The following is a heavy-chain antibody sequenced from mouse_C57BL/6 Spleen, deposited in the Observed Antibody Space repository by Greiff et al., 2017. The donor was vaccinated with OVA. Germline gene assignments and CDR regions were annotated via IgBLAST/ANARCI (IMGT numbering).Heavy chain of an antibody. CDR2: IDPSDSYT. D-gene: IGHD2-4*01. CDR3: ARAFYDYDEFAY. J-gene: IGHJ3*01. V-gene: IGHV1-69*01. CDR1: GYTFTSYW. Sequence: QVQLQQPGAELVMPGASVKLSCKASGYTFTSYWMHWVKQRPGQGLEWIGEIDPSDSYTNYNQKFKGKSTLTVDKSSSTAYMQLSSLTSEDSAVYYCARAFYDYDEFAYWGQGTLVTVSA.